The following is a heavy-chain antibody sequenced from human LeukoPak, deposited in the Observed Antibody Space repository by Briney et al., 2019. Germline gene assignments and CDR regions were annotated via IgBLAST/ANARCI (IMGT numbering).Heavy chain of an antibody. Sequence: PSETLSLACAVYGESFSGYYWSWIRQPPGKGLEWIGEINHSGSTNYNPSLKSRVTISVDTSKKQFSLKLGSVTAADTAVYYCATYAVATTFSRWFDPWGQGTLVTVSS. CDR3: ATYAVATTFSRWFDP. D-gene: IGHD5-12*01. CDR2: INHSGST. CDR1: GESFSGYY. V-gene: IGHV4-34*01. J-gene: IGHJ5*02.